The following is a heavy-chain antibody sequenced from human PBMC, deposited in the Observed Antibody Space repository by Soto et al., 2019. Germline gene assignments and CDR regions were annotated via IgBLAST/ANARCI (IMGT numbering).Heavy chain of an antibody. CDR2: INHSGST. CDR3: ARGVGAYVYNWFDP. D-gene: IGHD3-16*01. J-gene: IGHJ5*02. CDR1: GGSFSGYY. V-gene: IGHV4-34*01. Sequence: SETLSLTGAVYGGSFSGYYWSWIRQPPGKGLEWIGEINHSGSTNYNPSLKSRVTISVDTSKNQFSLKLSSVTAADTAVYYCARGVGAYVYNWFDPWGQGTLVTVSS.